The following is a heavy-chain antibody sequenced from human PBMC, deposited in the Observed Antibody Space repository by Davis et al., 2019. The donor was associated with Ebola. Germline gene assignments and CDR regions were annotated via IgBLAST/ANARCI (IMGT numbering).Heavy chain of an antibody. CDR1: GFTFRRYG. V-gene: IGHV3-33*01. Sequence: GGSLRLSCAASGFTFRRYGMHWVRQAPGKGLEWVAVIWYDGTNEYHADSVKGRFTISRDNSKNTLYLQMNSLRAEDTAVYYCARDRGYNYGLPDYWGQGTLVTVSS. J-gene: IGHJ4*02. CDR2: IWYDGTNE. D-gene: IGHD5-18*01. CDR3: ARDRGYNYGLPDY.